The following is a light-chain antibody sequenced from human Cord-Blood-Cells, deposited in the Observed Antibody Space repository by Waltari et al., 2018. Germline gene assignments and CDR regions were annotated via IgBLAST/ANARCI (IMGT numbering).Light chain of an antibody. CDR3: CSYAGSYTSD. CDR2: DVS. J-gene: IGLJ1*01. CDR1: SSDVGGYNY. V-gene: IGLV2-11*01. Sequence: QSALTQPRSVSGSPGQSVTISCTRTSSDVGGYNYVSWYQQHPGKAPKLMSYDVSKRLSGVPDRFSGAKAGNTAYLTISGLQAEDEADYYCCSYAGSYTSDFGTVTKVTVI.